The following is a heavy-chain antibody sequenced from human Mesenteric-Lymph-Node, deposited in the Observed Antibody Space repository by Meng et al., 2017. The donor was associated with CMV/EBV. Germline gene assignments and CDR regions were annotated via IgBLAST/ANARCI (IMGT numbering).Heavy chain of an antibody. V-gene: IGHV1-2*02. J-gene: IGHJ4*02. Sequence: ASVKVSCKASGNTFTDYYMHWVRQAPGQGLEWMGWINPNSGGTNYAQKFQGRVTMTRDTSISTAYMELSRLRSDDTAVYYCARSLTYYYDSSDYTQAGYWGQGTLVTVSS. CDR3: ARSLTYYYDSSDYTQAGY. CDR2: INPNSGGT. D-gene: IGHD3-22*01. CDR1: GNTFTDYY.